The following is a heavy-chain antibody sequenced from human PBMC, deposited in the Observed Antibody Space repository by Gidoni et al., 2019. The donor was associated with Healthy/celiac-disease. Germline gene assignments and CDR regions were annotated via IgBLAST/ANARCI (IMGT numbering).Heavy chain of an antibody. CDR2: IIPILGIA. J-gene: IGHJ4*02. V-gene: IGHV1-69*09. D-gene: IGHD1-26*01. Sequence: QVQLVQSGAEVKKPGSSVKVSCTASGGTFSSYAISWVRQAPGQGLEWMGRIIPILGIANYAQKFQGRVTITADKSTSTAYMELSSLRSEDTAVYYCARDQAVGATSLDYWGQGTLVTVSS. CDR3: ARDQAVGATSLDY. CDR1: GGTFSSYA.